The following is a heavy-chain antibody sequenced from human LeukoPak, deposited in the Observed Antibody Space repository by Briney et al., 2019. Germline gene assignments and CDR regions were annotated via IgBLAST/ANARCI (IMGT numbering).Heavy chain of an antibody. CDR1: GGSISSGGYS. CDR3: ASVSGSYRSLYYFDY. D-gene: IGHD1-26*01. J-gene: IGHJ4*02. V-gene: IGHV4-30-4*07. Sequence: SETLSLTCAVSGGSISSGGYSWSWIRQPPGKGLEWIGYIYYSGSTYYNPSLKSRVTISVDTSKNQFSLKLSSVTAADTAVYYCASVSGSYRSLYYFDYWGQGTLVTVSS. CDR2: IYYSGST.